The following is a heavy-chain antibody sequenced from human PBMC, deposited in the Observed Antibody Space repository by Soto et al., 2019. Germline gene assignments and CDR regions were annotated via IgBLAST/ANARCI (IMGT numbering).Heavy chain of an antibody. CDR1: GDSVSSNSAA. D-gene: IGHD3-3*01. V-gene: IGHV6-1*01. J-gene: IGHJ6*02. CDR2: TYYRSKWYN. CDR3: ARGRFLEWFENYYGMDV. Sequence: SRTLSLPCAISGDSVSSNSAAWNWIRQSPSRGLEWLGRTYYRSKWYNDYAVSVKSRITINPDTSKNQFSLQLNSVTPEDTAVYYCARGRFLEWFENYYGMDVWGQGTTVTVSS.